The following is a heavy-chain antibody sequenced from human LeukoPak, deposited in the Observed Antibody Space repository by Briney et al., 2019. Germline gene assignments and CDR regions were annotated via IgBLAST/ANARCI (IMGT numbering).Heavy chain of an antibody. CDR2: ISNSGGDT. Sequence: GGSLRLSCAASGFTFSTYAMSWVRQAPGKGLEWVSGISNSGGDTYYADSVKGRFTISRDNSKNTLYLQMNSLRAEDTAVYYCARGFDYGDYYYYYMDVWGKGTTVTVSS. CDR1: GFTFSTYA. J-gene: IGHJ6*03. CDR3: ARGFDYGDYYYYYMDV. D-gene: IGHD4-17*01. V-gene: IGHV3-23*01.